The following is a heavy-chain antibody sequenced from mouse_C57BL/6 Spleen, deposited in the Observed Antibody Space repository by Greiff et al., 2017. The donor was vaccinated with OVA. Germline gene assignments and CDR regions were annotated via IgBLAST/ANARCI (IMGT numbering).Heavy chain of an antibody. Sequence: VKLQQPGTELVKPGASVKLSCKASGYTFTSYWMHWVKQRPGQGLEWIGNINPSNGGTNYNEKFKSKATLTVDKSSSTAYMQLSSLTSEDSAVYYCARWGITTVVADYFDYWGQGTTLTVSS. V-gene: IGHV1-53*01. CDR2: INPSNGGT. CDR1: GYTFTSYW. CDR3: ARWGITTVVADYFDY. J-gene: IGHJ2*01. D-gene: IGHD1-1*01.